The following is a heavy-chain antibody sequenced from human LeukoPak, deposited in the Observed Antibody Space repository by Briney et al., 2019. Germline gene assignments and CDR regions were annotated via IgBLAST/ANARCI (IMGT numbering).Heavy chain of an antibody. D-gene: IGHD3-10*01. J-gene: IGHJ4*02. V-gene: IGHV4-59*01. CDR2: IYYSGST. CDR3: ARDPPGSGSYLDY. Sequence: SETLSLTCTVSGGSINNYYWSWIRQPPGKGLEYIGYIYYSGSTNYNPSLKSRVIISVDTSKNQFSLKLSSVTAADTAVYYCARDPPGSGSYLDYWGQGTLVTVSS. CDR1: GGSINNYY.